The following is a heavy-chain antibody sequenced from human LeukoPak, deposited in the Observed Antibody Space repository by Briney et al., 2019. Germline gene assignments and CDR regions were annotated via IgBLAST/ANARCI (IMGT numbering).Heavy chain of an antibody. D-gene: IGHD2-15*01. CDR2: INLNSGGT. V-gene: IGHV1-2*02. J-gene: IGHJ3*02. CDR1: GFTFTAFY. CDR3: VTSTGYFNTWGAFDI. Sequence: GASVKVSCKASGFTFTAFYMHWVRQAPGQGLEWMAWINLNSGGTNYAQKFQGRVAMTRDTSISTAYMALSSLRSDDTAVYYCVTSTGYFNTWGAFDIWGQGTMVTVSS.